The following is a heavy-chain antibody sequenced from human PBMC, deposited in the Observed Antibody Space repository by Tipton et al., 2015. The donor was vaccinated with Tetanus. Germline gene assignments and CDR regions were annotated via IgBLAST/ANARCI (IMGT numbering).Heavy chain of an antibody. CDR1: GGSISSGGYS. V-gene: IGHV4-30-2*01. CDR3: ARVLPAFAFDI. Sequence: TLSLTCAVSGGSISSGGYSWSWIRQPPGKGLEWIGYIYHRGSTYYNPSLKSRVTISVDRSKNQFSLKLSSVTAADTAVYYCARVLPAFAFDIWGQGTMVTVSS. J-gene: IGHJ3*02. CDR2: IYHRGST.